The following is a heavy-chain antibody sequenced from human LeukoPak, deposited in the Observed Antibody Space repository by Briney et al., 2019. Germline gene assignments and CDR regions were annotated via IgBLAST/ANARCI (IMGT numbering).Heavy chain of an antibody. CDR1: GGSISSSSYY. J-gene: IGHJ3*02. D-gene: IGHD3-22*01. Sequence: SETLSLTCTVSGGSISSSSYYWGWIRQGPGKGLEWIGSIYYTGSTYYHLSLKSRVTISVDTSKNQFSLKLSSVTAADTAVHYCVRVHVNSGYYFGDAFDIWGQGTMVSVSS. CDR3: VRVHVNSGYYFGDAFDI. V-gene: IGHV4-39*01. CDR2: IYYTGST.